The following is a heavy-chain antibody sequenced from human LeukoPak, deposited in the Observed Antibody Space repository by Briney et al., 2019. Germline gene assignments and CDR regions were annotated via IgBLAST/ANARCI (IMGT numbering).Heavy chain of an antibody. CDR1: GITFSNSW. V-gene: IGHV3-23*01. D-gene: IGHD1-1*01. J-gene: IGHJ4*02. CDR3: AKGLERESRLDS. Sequence: GGSLRLSCTTSGITFSNSWMSWVRQAPGKGLEWVSGIRNSDGMTYYADSVRGRFTISTDNSKNTLYLQMNSLRAEDTALYYCAKGLERESRLDSWGQGTLVTVSS. CDR2: IRNSDGMT.